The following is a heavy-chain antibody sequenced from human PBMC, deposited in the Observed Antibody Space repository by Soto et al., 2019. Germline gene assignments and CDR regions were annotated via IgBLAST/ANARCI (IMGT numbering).Heavy chain of an antibody. V-gene: IGHV3-23*04. CDR2: ISRSGGSP. CDR1: GFTFSNYA. Sequence: VQLVESGGGLVQPGGSLRLSCAASGFTFSNYAMSWVRQAPGKGLEWVSAISRSGGSPYYADSVRGRFTVSRDNSKHTLYLQMNSLRAEDTAVYYCARRLDYDILTGTIDYWGQGTLVTVSS. J-gene: IGHJ4*02. CDR3: ARRLDYDILTGTIDY. D-gene: IGHD3-9*01.